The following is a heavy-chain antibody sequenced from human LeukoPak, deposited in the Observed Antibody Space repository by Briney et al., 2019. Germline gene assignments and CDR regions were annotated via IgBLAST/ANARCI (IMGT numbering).Heavy chain of an antibody. Sequence: SETLSLTCTVSGGSISSGSYYWSWIRQPAGKGLEWIGRIYTSGSTNYNPSLKSRVTISVDTSKNQFSLKLSSVTAADTAVYYRARWIGYCSSTSCFYYFDYWGQGTLVTVSS. V-gene: IGHV4-61*02. J-gene: IGHJ4*02. CDR1: GGSISSGSYY. CDR2: IYTSGST. CDR3: ARWIGYCSSTSCFYYFDY. D-gene: IGHD2-2*03.